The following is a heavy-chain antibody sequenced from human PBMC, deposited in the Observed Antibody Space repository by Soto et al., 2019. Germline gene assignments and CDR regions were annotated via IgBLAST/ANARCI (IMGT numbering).Heavy chain of an antibody. CDR1: GGSISSADYY. J-gene: IGHJ4*02. CDR3: ASLVPTTINDS. D-gene: IGHD1-26*01. Sequence: ASETLSLTCTVSGGSISSADYYWSWIRQPPGKGLEWIGYIYYSGTTYYNPSLKSRVSISDDTSKNQFSLQLSSVTAADTAVYFCASLVPTTINDSWGQGVLVTVSS. V-gene: IGHV4-30-4*01. CDR2: IYYSGTT.